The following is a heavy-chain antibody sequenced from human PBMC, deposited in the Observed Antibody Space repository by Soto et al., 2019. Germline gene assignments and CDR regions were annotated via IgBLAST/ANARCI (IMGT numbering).Heavy chain of an antibody. CDR2: IYYSGST. CDR1: GGSVSSGSYY. J-gene: IGHJ5*02. V-gene: IGHV4-61*01. D-gene: IGHD6-19*01. CDR3: ARDDSSGWYAEWFDP. Sequence: SETLSLTCTVSGGSVSSGSYYWRWIRQPPGKGLEWIGYIYYSGSTNYNPSLKSRVTISVDTSKNQFSLKLSSVTAADTAVYYCARDDSSGWYAEWFDPWGQGTLVTVSS.